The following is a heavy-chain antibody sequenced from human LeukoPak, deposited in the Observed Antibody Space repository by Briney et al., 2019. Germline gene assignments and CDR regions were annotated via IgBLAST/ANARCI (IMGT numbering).Heavy chain of an antibody. J-gene: IGHJ4*02. D-gene: IGHD6-19*01. Sequence: ASVKVSCKTSGYTFTSYGISWVRQAPGQGLEWMGWISGYNGDTNYAQKFQGRVTMATDTSTSTGYMELRSLRSDDTAVYYCVRDLGGGWPDYWGQGTLVTVSS. CDR1: GYTFTSYG. V-gene: IGHV1-18*01. CDR2: ISGYNGDT. CDR3: VRDLGGGWPDY.